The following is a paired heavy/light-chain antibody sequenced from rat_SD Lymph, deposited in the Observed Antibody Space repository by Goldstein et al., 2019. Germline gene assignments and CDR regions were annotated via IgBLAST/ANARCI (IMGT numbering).Heavy chain of an antibody. Sequence: QVQLKESGPGLVQPSETLSLTCTVSGFSLTSYSVSWVRQPSGKGPEWMGRMWYDGDTAYNSALKSRLSISRDTSKNQVFLKMNSLQTDDTGTYYCTRDSPRYGGYIGYFDYWGQGVMVTVSS. V-gene: IGHV2-63*01. CDR2: MWYDGDT. J-gene: IGHJ2*01. CDR3: TRDSPRYGGYIGYFDY. D-gene: IGHD1-11*01. CDR1: GFSLTSYS.
Light chain of an antibody. J-gene: IGKJ1*01. CDR2: KAS. CDR3: QQSWNDWT. Sequence: DTVLTQSPALAVSPGERVSISCRASEGVNSYMHWYQQKPGQQPKLLIYKASNLASGVPARFSGSGSGTDFTLTIDPVEADDTATYFCQQSWNDWTFGGGTKLELK. V-gene: IGKV3S11*01. CDR1: EGVNSY.